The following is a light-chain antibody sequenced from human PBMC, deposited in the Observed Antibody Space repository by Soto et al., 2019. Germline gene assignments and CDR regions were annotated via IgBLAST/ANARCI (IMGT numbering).Light chain of an antibody. J-gene: IGKJ2*01. CDR1: QSISSW. CDR2: KAS. V-gene: IGKV1-5*03. CDR3: QQYNSYLYT. Sequence: DIQMTQSPSTLSASVGDRVTITCRASQSISSWLAWYQQKPGKAPKLLIYKASSVESGVPSRFSGSGSGTESPLTISSLQADYFANYYCQQYNSYLYTFGQGTKLEIK.